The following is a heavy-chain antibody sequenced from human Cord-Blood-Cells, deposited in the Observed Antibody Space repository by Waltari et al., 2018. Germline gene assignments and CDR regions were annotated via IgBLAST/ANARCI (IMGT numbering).Heavy chain of an antibody. CDR1: GFTFSSYW. Sequence: EVQLVESGGGLVQPGGSLRLSCAASGFTFSSYWMHWVRQAPGKGRVWVSRINSDGSSTSYADSVKGRFTISRDNAKNTLYLQMNSLRAEDTAVYYCARDYGDYAEYFQHWDQGTLVTVSS. J-gene: IGHJ1*01. D-gene: IGHD4-17*01. CDR3: ARDYGDYAEYFQH. V-gene: IGHV3-74*01. CDR2: INSDGSST.